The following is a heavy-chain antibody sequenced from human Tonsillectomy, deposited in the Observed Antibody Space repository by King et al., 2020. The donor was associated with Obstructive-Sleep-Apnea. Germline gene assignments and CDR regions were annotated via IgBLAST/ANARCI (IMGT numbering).Heavy chain of an antibody. V-gene: IGHV4-39*07. J-gene: IGHJ4*02. CDR1: GGSIRSSFYC. CDR2: VYYTGST. Sequence: QLQESGPGLVKPSETLSLTCSVSGGSIRSSFYCWGWVRQPPGKGLEWIGSVYYTGSTYYNPSLKSRVTMPADSSKNQFSLRLSSLTAADTAVYYCVRDDRAIDGANPYFDYWGQGTLVTVSS. CDR3: VRDDRAIDGANPYFDY. D-gene: IGHD4/OR15-4a*01.